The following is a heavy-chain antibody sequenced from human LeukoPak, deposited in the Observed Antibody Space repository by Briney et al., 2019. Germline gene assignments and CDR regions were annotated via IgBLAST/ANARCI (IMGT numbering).Heavy chain of an antibody. Sequence: PGASLRLSCAASGFTFSSYAMHWVRQAPGQGLEWVAVISYDGSNKYYADSVKGRFTISRDNSKNTLYLQMNSLRAEDTAVYYCARDCGKKDYGEDWFDACGQGTLVTVSS. J-gene: IGHJ5*02. CDR3: ARDCGKKDYGEDWFDA. CDR1: GFTFSSYA. CDR2: ISYDGSNK. V-gene: IGHV3-30*04. D-gene: IGHD3-16*01.